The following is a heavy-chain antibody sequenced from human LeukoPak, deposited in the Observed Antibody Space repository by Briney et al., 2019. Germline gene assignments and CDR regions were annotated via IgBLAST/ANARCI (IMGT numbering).Heavy chain of an antibody. J-gene: IGHJ4*02. D-gene: IGHD4-11*01. Sequence: ASVKVYCKASGYTFTGYYMHWVRQAPGQGLEWMGWINPNSGGTNYAQKFQGRVTMTRDTSISTAYMELSRLRSDDTAVYYCARAGDYKKYYFDYWGQGTLVTVS. CDR2: INPNSGGT. CDR1: GYTFTGYY. CDR3: ARAGDYKKYYFDY. V-gene: IGHV1-2*02.